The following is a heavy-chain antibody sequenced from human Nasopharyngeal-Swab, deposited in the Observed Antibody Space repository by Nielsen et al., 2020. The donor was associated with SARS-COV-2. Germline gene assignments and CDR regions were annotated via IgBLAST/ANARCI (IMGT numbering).Heavy chain of an antibody. D-gene: IGHD2-2*01. CDR3: ATRSASWTRGDY. J-gene: IGHJ4*02. CDR2: IKQDGSEK. CDR1: GITFDNVW. Sequence: GGSLRLSCAVSGITFDNVWMSWVRQAPGKGLEWVANIKQDGSEKYYVDSVKGRFTISRDNAKNSLYLQMNSLRDEDTAVYYCATRSASWTRGDYWGQGTLVTVSS. V-gene: IGHV3-7*01.